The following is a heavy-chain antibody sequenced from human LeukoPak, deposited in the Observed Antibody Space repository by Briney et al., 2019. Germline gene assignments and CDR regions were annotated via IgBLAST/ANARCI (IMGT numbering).Heavy chain of an antibody. Sequence: GGSLRLSCAAPGFTFSSYSMNWVRQAPGKGLEWVSSISSSSSYIYYADSVKGRFTISRDNAKNSLYLQMNSLRAEDTAVYYCARDRLPRGYSGYDTDYWGQGTLVTVSS. CDR1: GFTFSSYS. CDR3: ARDRLPRGYSGYDTDY. D-gene: IGHD5-12*01. CDR2: ISSSSSYI. J-gene: IGHJ4*02. V-gene: IGHV3-21*01.